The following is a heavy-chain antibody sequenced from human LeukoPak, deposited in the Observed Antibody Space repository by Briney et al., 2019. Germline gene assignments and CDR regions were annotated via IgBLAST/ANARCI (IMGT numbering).Heavy chain of an antibody. D-gene: IGHD6-13*01. CDR2: IWYDGSNK. V-gene: IGHV3-33*01. CDR3: ARAQLYSTDIDY. CDR1: GFTFSSYG. Sequence: GGSLRLSCAASGFTFSSYGMHWVRQAPGKGLEWVAVIWYDGSNKYYADSVKGRFTISRDNSKNTLYLQMNSLRAEGTAVYYCARAQLYSTDIDYWGQGTLVTVSS. J-gene: IGHJ4*02.